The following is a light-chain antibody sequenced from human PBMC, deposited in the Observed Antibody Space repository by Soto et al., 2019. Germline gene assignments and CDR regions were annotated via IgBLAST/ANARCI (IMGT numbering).Light chain of an antibody. J-gene: IGKJ2*01. Sequence: DIVMTQSPHSLAVSLGERATINCKSSQRGFYSSNNKNYLAWYQQTPGQPPKLLIYWESTRESGVPDRFSGSGSGTDFTPTISSLQTDDGALDYCQQDYSTAYTSSQGTKLEIK. V-gene: IGKV4-1*01. CDR3: QQDYSTAYT. CDR2: WES. CDR1: QRGFYSSNNKNY.